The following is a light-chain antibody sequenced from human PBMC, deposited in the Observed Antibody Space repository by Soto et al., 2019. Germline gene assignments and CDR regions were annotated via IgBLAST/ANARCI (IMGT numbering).Light chain of an antibody. CDR2: DAS. CDR3: QQYDASPALT. Sequence: EIVMTQSPATLSVSPGERAILSCRASQRVSSNLAWYQQKPGLAPRLLIYDASSRATDIPDRFSGSGSGTDFTLTISRLEPEDFAVYYCQQYDASPALTFGGGTKVDIK. J-gene: IGKJ4*01. CDR1: QRVSSN. V-gene: IGKV3D-20*01.